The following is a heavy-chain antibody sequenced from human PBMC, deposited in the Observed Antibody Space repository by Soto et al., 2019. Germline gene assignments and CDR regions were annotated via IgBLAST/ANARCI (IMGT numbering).Heavy chain of an antibody. CDR3: ARWCGGDCYALYYFDY. J-gene: IGHJ4*02. Sequence: KTSETLSLTCTVSGGSISSSSYYWGWFRQPPGKGLEWIGSIYYSGSTYYNPSLKSRVTISVDTSKNQFSLKLSSVTAADTAVYYCARWCGGDCYALYYFDYWGQGTLVTVSS. CDR2: IYYSGST. D-gene: IGHD2-21*02. V-gene: IGHV4-39*01. CDR1: GGSISSSSYY.